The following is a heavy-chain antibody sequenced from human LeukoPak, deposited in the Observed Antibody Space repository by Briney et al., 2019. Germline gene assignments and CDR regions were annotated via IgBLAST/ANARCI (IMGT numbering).Heavy chain of an antibody. CDR2: IIPIFGTA. Sequence: ASVKVSCKASGGTFSSYAISWVRQATGQGLEWMGGIIPIFGTANYAQKFQGRVTITADESTSTAYMELSSLRSEDTAVYYCATSITIFGVADYWGQGTLVTVSS. CDR1: GGTFSSYA. V-gene: IGHV1-69*13. J-gene: IGHJ4*02. CDR3: ATSITIFGVADY. D-gene: IGHD3-3*01.